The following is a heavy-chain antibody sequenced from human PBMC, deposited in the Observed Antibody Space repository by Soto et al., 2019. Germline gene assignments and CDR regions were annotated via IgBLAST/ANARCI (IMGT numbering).Heavy chain of an antibody. CDR2: ISGSGGST. D-gene: IGHD2-21*02. J-gene: IGHJ5*02. CDR1: GFTFSSYA. Sequence: GVSLRLPCAPSGFTFSSYAMNWVRQAPGKGLEWVSAISGSGGSTYYADSVKGRCTISRDNSKNTLYLQMNSLRAEDTAVYYCAKDPISGTPILTLTDNWFDPWGQGTLVTAAS. V-gene: IGHV3-23*01. CDR3: AKDPISGTPILTLTDNWFDP.